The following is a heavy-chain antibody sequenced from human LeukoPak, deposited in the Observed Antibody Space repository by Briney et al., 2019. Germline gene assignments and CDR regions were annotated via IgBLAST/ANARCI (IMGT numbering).Heavy chain of an antibody. Sequence: SETLSLTCTVSGYSISSGYYWGWIRQPPGKGLEWIGSIYHSGSTYYNPSLKSRVTISVDTSKDQFSLKLSSVTAADTAVYYCASGLGELSIDYWGQGTLVTVSS. D-gene: IGHD3-16*02. CDR2: IYHSGST. V-gene: IGHV4-38-2*02. CDR1: GYSISSGYY. J-gene: IGHJ4*02. CDR3: ASGLGELSIDY.